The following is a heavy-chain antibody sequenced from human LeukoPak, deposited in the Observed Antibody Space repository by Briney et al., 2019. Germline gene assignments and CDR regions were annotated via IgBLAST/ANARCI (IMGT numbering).Heavy chain of an antibody. J-gene: IGHJ4*02. CDR2: IYYSGST. V-gene: IGHV4-61*01. CDR3: ARGRQMATIRWPYFDY. CDR1: GGSVSSGSYY. Sequence: SETLSLTCTVSGGSVSSGSYYWSWIRQPPGKGLEWIGHIYYSGSTNYNPSLKSRVTISIDTSKNQFSLKLSSVTAADTAVYYCARGRQMATIRWPYFDYWGQGTLVTVSS. D-gene: IGHD5-24*01.